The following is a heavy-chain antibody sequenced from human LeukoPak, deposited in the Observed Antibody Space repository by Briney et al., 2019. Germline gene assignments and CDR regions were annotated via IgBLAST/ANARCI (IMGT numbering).Heavy chain of an antibody. Sequence: SETLSLTCTVSGGSISSSSYYWGWIRQPPGKGLEWIGSIYYSGSTYYNPSLKSRVTISVDTSKNQFSLKLSSVTAADTAVYYCATSSILWWWGVATVFDPWGQGTLVTVSS. CDR3: ATSSILWWWGVATVFDP. CDR2: IYYSGST. J-gene: IGHJ5*02. D-gene: IGHD2-21*01. V-gene: IGHV4-39*01. CDR1: GGSISSSSYY.